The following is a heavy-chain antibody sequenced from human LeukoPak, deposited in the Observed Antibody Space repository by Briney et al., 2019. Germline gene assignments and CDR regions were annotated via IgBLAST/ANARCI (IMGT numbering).Heavy chain of an antibody. CDR3: AREGAVVVPAVIQSDDAFDI. CDR1: GFTFSSYS. CDR2: ISSSSSTI. V-gene: IGHV3-48*04. Sequence: GGSLRLSCAASGFTFSSYSMNWVRQAPGKGLEWVSYISSSSSTIYYADSVKGRFTISRDNAKNSLYLQMNSLRADDTAVYYCAREGAVVVPAVIQSDDAFDIWGQGTMVTVSS. J-gene: IGHJ3*02. D-gene: IGHD2-2*01.